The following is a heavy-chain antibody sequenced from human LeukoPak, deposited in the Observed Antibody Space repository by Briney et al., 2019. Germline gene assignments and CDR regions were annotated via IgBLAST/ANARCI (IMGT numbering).Heavy chain of an antibody. CDR3: AKDYTGYFGMDV. Sequence: GGSLRLSCAASGFTFSSFAMTWVRQAPGKGLEWVAVISYDGSNKYYAESVKGRFTISRDNSKNTVNLQMSSLRAEDTAVYYCAKDYTGYFGMDVWGQGTTVTVSS. J-gene: IGHJ6*02. V-gene: IGHV3-30*18. CDR1: GFTFSSFA. CDR2: ISYDGSNK.